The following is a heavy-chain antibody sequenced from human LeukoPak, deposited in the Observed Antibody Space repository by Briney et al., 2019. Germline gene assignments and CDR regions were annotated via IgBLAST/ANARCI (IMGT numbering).Heavy chain of an antibody. Sequence: GGSLRLSCAASGFTFSSYATHWVRQAPGKGLEWVAVISYDGSNKYYADSVKGRFTISRDNSKNTLYLQMNSLRAEDTAVYYCAKNPVTPPYYFDYWGQGTLVTVSS. J-gene: IGHJ4*02. V-gene: IGHV3-30*04. CDR1: GFTFSSYA. D-gene: IGHD4-17*01. CDR3: AKNPVTPPYYFDY. CDR2: ISYDGSNK.